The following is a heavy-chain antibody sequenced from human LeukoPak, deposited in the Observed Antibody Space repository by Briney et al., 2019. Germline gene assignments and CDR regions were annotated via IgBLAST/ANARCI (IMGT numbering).Heavy chain of an antibody. CDR2: IYYSGST. D-gene: IGHD2-2*01. CDR3: ARRLSVVPAATNWFDP. Sequence: SETLSLTCTVSGGSISSSSYYWVGIPQPPGKGLKWIGSIYYSGSTYYNPSLKSRVTISVDTSKNQFSLKLSSVTAADTAVYYYARRLSVVPAATNWFDPWGQGTLVTVSS. V-gene: IGHV4-39*01. J-gene: IGHJ5*02. CDR1: GGSISSSSYY.